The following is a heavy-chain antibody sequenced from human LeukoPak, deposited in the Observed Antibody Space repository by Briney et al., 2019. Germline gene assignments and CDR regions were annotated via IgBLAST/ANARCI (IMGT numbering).Heavy chain of an antibody. CDR2: IYSSGST. V-gene: IGHV4-4*07. J-gene: IGHJ4*02. Sequence: SETLSLTCSVSGASISTFHWTWFRQPAGRGLEWIVLIYSSGSTLLNPSLKNRVAMSVDLTKNQLSLKLTSVTAADTAMYFCARKDGDYWGRGTLVTVSS. CDR1: GASISTFH. CDR3: ARKDGDY.